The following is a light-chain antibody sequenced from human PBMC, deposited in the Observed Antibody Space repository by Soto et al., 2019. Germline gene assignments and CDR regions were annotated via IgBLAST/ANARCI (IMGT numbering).Light chain of an antibody. J-gene: IGKJ4*01. Sequence: ETEITQSQGTLSLSPGDRATLYCRVSQSVSSSYLAWYQQKPGQAPKVLIYRASSRATGIPDRFSGSGSGTDFTLTISRLEPEDFAVYYCQQYGSSPLTFGGGTKVDI. CDR1: QSVSSSY. V-gene: IGKV3-20*01. CDR3: QQYGSSPLT. CDR2: RAS.